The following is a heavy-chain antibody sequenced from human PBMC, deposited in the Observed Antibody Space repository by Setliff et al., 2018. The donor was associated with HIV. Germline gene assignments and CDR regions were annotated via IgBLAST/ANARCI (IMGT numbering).Heavy chain of an antibody. Sequence: SGPTLVNPTQTLTLTCTFSGFSPTTSGVGVGWIRQPPGKALEWLALIYWDDDKRYSPSLRNRLTITKDTSKNQVVLTMTNMDPVDTATYYCARLPDYYSGGYYGMVDCWGQGALVTVSS. CDR1: GFSPTTSGVG. D-gene: IGHD3-22*01. J-gene: IGHJ4*02. V-gene: IGHV2-5*02. CDR2: IYWDDDK. CDR3: ARLPDYYSGGYYGMVDC.